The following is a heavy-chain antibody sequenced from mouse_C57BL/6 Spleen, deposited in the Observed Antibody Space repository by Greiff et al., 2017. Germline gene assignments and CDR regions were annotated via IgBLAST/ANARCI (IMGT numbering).Heavy chain of an antibody. V-gene: IGHV1-82*01. CDR1: GYAFSSSW. D-gene: IGHD1-1*01. CDR3: ARVTTIVANFDY. CDR2: IYPGDGDT. Sequence: QVQLKQSGPELVKPGASVKISCKASGYAFSSSWMNWVKQRPGKGLEWIGRIYPGDGDTNYNGKFKGKATLTAEKSSSTAYMQLSSLTSEDSAVYFCARVTTIVANFDYWGQGTTRTVSS. J-gene: IGHJ2*01.